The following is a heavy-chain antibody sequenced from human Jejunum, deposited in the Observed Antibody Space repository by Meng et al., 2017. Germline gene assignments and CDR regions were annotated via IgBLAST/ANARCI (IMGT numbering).Heavy chain of an antibody. D-gene: IGHD1-26*01. Sequence: QVQLVQSGAAAKKPGASVKVSCKASGYTFINNALHWMRQAPGQSLEWVGWINAGIGDTKYSQNLQGRVTITRDTSASTTYMELRSLKSEDTATYYCARDRGATYSFDYWGQGTLVTVSS. CDR3: ARDRGATYSFDY. J-gene: IGHJ4*02. CDR2: INAGIGDT. V-gene: IGHV1-3*01. CDR1: GYTFINNA.